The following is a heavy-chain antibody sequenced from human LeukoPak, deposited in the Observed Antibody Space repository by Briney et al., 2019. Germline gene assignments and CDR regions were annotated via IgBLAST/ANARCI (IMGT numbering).Heavy chain of an antibody. V-gene: IGHV3-30*03. CDR2: ISYDGGNK. CDR3: ARGGNPPSDAFDI. J-gene: IGHJ3*02. Sequence: PGGSLILSCAASGFTFSSYGMHWVRQAPGKGLEWVAVISYDGGNKYYADSVKGRFTISRDNSKNTLYLQMNSLRAEDTAVYYCARGGNPPSDAFDIWGQGTMVTVSS. D-gene: IGHD4-23*01. CDR1: GFTFSSYG.